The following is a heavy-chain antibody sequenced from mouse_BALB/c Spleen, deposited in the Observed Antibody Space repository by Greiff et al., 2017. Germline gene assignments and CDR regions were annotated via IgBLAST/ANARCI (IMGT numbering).Heavy chain of an antibody. CDR1: GYTFTSYW. V-gene: IGHV1-69*02. CDR2: IYPSDSYT. J-gene: IGHJ4*01. D-gene: IGHD2-14*01. CDR3: TRSGYDVAMDY. Sequence: VQLQQPGAELVRPGASVKLSCKASGYTFTSYWINWVKQRPGQGLEWIGNIYPSDSYTNYNQKFKDKATLTVDKSSSTAYMQLSSPTSEDSAVYYCTRSGYDVAMDYWGQGTSVTVSS.